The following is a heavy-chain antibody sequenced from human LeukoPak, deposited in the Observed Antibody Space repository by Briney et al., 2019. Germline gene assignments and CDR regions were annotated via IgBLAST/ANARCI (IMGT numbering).Heavy chain of an antibody. CDR3: ARELPSPNDHHYFDY. D-gene: IGHD1-1*01. J-gene: IGHJ4*02. V-gene: IGHV1-2*02. CDR1: GYTFTGYY. CDR2: INPNSGGT. Sequence: ASVKVSCTASGYTFTGYYMHWVRQAPGQGLEWMGWINPNSGGTNYAQKFQGRVTMTRDTSISTAYMELSRLRSDDTAVYYCARELPSPNDHHYFDYWGRGTLVTVSS.